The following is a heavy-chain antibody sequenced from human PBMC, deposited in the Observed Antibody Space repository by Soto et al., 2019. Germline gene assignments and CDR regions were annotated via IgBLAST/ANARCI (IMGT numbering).Heavy chain of an antibody. V-gene: IGHV3-30*18. D-gene: IGHD3-3*01. CDR2: ISYDGTNK. CDR3: AKDRAFWSGTHDAFDI. CDR1: EFTFSSYG. Sequence: GGSLSLSCAASEFTFSSYGMHWVRQAPGKGLEWLSVISYDGTNKYYTDSVKGRFTISRDNSKNTLYLQMNSLRGEDTAVYYCAKDRAFWSGTHDAFDIWGRGTMVTVSS. J-gene: IGHJ3*02.